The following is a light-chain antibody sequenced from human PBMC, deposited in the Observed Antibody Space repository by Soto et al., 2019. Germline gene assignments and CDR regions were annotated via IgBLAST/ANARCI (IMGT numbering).Light chain of an antibody. V-gene: IGKV1-5*03. CDR3: QPYSTYPLT. J-gene: IGKJ4*01. CDR1: ESISIW. CDR2: KSS. Sequence: DIPMTQSPSTLSASVGDRVIITCRASESISIWLAWYQQKPGKAPNLLIYKSSSLESGVPSRFSGSGSGTEFTLTISSLQPDDFATYYCQPYSTYPLTFGGGTKVEIK.